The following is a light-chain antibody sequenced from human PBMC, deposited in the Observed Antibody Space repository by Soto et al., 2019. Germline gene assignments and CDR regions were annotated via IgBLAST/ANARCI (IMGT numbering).Light chain of an antibody. J-gene: IGKJ1*01. CDR1: HSGSSSY. CDR2: GAS. CDR3: QQYNNWPRT. Sequence: EIVLTLAPGTLSLSLGERATLSCRAIHSGSSSYLSWYQQQPGQAPRLLIYGASSRATSIPDRCSGSGSGTDFTLTISRLEPEDFAVYYCQQYNNWPRTFGQGTKVDIK. V-gene: IGKV3-20*01.